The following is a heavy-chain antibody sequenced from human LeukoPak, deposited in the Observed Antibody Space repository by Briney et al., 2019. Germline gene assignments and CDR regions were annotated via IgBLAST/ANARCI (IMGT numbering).Heavy chain of an antibody. J-gene: IGHJ4*02. D-gene: IGHD4-17*01. V-gene: IGHV4-38-2*02. CDR2: IYHSGST. CDR1: GYSISSGYY. Sequence: SETLSLTSTVSGYSISSGYYWGWIRPPPGKGLEWIGEIYHSGSTNYNPSLKSRVTISVDKSKNQFSLKLSSVTAADTAVYYCARMGLTTVTTQDYWGQGTLVTVSS. CDR3: ARMGLTTVTTQDY.